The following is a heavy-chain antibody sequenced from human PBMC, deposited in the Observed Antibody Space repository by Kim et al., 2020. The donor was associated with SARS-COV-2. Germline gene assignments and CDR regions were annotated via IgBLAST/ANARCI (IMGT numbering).Heavy chain of an antibody. CDR1: GFTFGDYA. CDR3: TRDPQWLRDGYYYYYGMDV. V-gene: IGHV3-49*04. D-gene: IGHD6-19*01. Sequence: GGSLRLSCTASGFTFGDYAMSWVRQAPGKGLEWVGFIRSKAYGGTTEYAASVKGRFTISRDDSKSIAYLQMNSLKTEDTAVYYCTRDPQWLRDGYYYYYGMDVWGQGTTVTVSS. CDR2: IRSKAYGGTT. J-gene: IGHJ6*02.